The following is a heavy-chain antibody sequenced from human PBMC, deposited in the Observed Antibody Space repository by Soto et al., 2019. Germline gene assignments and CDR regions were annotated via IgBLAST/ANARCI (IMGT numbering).Heavy chain of an antibody. CDR3: AKGGDYAYFGMDV. CDR2: ISYDGSNK. J-gene: IGHJ6*02. Sequence: GGSLRLSCAASGFTFSSYGMHWVRQAPGKGLEWVAVISYDGSNKYYADSVKGRFTISRDNSKNTLYLQMNSLRAEDTAVYYCAKGGDYAYFGMDVWGQGTTVTVSS. V-gene: IGHV3-30*18. CDR1: GFTFSSYG.